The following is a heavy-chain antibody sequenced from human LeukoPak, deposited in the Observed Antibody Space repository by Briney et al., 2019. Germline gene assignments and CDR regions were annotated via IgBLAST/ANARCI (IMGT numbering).Heavy chain of an antibody. Sequence: ASVKVSCKASGYTFTSYGISWVRQAPGQGLEWMGWISAYNGNTNYAQKLQDRVTMTTDTSTSTAYMELRSLRSDDTAVYYCARLGGRYNWNYRPEFDYWGQGTLVTVSS. CDR2: ISAYNGNT. CDR3: ARLGGRYNWNYRPEFDY. D-gene: IGHD1-7*01. J-gene: IGHJ4*02. CDR1: GYTFTSYG. V-gene: IGHV1-18*01.